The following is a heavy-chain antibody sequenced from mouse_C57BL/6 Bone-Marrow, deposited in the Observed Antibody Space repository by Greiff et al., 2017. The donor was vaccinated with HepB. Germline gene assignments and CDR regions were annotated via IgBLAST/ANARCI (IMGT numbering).Heavy chain of an antibody. J-gene: IGHJ2*01. CDR2: FHPYNDDT. Sequence: QVQLQQSGAELVKPGASVKMSCKASGYTFTTYPIEWMKQNHGKRLEWIGNFHPYNDDTKYNEKFKGKAPWTVEKSSSTVYLELSRLTSDDSAVYYWAMRGYYGNYGYFDYWCQGTTLTVSS. CDR3: AMRGYYGNYGYFDY. D-gene: IGHD2-1*01. CDR1: GYTFTTYP. V-gene: IGHV1-47*01.